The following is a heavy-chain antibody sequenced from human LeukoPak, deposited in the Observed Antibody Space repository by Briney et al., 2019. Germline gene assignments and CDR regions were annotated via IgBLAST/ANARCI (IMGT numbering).Heavy chain of an antibody. J-gene: IGHJ3*02. D-gene: IGHD1-26*01. CDR1: GFTFTNFA. Sequence: GGSLRLSCAASGFTFTNFAMSWVRQAPGKGLECFGSNSGSGSTTYYADSVKGRFTISRDNSKNTLFVQMKGLRAEYTAVYFGAKVAYSGSQPLYAFDIWGQGTVVTV. V-gene: IGHV3-23*01. CDR3: AKVAYSGSQPLYAFDI. CDR2: NSGSGSTT.